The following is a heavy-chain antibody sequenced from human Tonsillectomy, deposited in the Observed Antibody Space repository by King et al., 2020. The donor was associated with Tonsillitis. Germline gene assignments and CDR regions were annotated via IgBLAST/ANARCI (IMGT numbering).Heavy chain of an antibody. CDR3: ARHLRYGDYTDACDL. V-gene: IGHV4-59*08. CDR2: IYYRGTT. D-gene: IGHD4-17*01. CDR1: GGSISPYY. J-gene: IGHJ3*01. Sequence: QLQESGPGLVKPSEPLSLPCTVSGGSISPYYWTWLRQTPGKGLAWIGYIYYRGTTRYNPSLQSRVTISVDTSKNQFSLYLSSVTAADTASYYCARHLRYGDYTDACDLWGQGTIVTV.